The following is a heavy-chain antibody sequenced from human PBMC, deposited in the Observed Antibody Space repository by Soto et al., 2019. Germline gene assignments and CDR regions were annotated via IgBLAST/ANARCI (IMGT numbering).Heavy chain of an antibody. CDR1: GFSFSTYW. Sequence: EVQLEESGGGLVQPGGSLRLSCAASGFSFSTYWMSWVRQAPGKGPEWVANIKEDGSEIHYLDSVKGRFTISRDNAKNSLYLQMNSLRAEDTAVYYCPHRGSTSSNCSMAVWGKGTTVTVSS. V-gene: IGHV3-7*01. J-gene: IGHJ6*03. CDR2: IKEDGSEI. CDR3: PHRGSTSSNCSMAV. D-gene: IGHD2-8*01.